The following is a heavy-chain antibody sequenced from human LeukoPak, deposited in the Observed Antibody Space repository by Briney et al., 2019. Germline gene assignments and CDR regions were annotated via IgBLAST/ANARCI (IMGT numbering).Heavy chain of an antibody. CDR3: ARAYDITSSFDY. V-gene: IGHV3-21*04. CDR2: ISPGSTYT. Sequence: XGSLRLSCAASGFSFSTYTMNWVRQAPGKGLEWVSSISPGSTYTHYTDSVKGRFTISRDNARNSLFLQMNSLRAEDTAIYYCARAYDITSSFDYWGQGTLVTVSS. D-gene: IGHD3-22*01. J-gene: IGHJ4*02. CDR1: GFSFSTYT.